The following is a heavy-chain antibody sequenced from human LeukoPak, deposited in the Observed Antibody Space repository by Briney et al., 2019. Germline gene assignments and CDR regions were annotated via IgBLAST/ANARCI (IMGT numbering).Heavy chain of an antibody. Sequence: NPSETLSLTCTGSGGSISSYYWSWIRQPPGKGLEWIGYIYYSGSTNYNPSLKSRVTISVDTSKNQFSLKLSSVTAADTAVYYCARQRGKWELADAFDIWGQGTMVTVSS. V-gene: IGHV4-59*08. CDR3: ARQRGKWELADAFDI. J-gene: IGHJ3*02. CDR2: IYYSGST. CDR1: GGSISSYY. D-gene: IGHD1-26*01.